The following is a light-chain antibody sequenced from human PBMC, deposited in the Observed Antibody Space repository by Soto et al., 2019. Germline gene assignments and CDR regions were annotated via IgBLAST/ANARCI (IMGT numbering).Light chain of an antibody. J-gene: IGKJ2*01. Sequence: DIQMTQSPSSRSASVGDRVTITCRASQGIRNSLAWYQHKPGKVPKLLIYAASTLQSGVPSRFSGSGSGTDVTLTITSLQPEDVATYYCQKYNSAPYTFGPGTELDIQ. CDR3: QKYNSAPYT. V-gene: IGKV1-27*01. CDR1: QGIRNS. CDR2: AAS.